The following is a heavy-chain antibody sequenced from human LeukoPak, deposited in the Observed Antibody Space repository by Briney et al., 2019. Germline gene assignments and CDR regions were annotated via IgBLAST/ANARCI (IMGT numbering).Heavy chain of an antibody. CDR3: ARGVGVYYYYYYMDV. J-gene: IGHJ6*03. CDR2: MNPNSGNT. Sequence: ASVKVSCKASGYAFTSYDINWVRQATGQGLEWMGWMNPNSGNTGYAQKFQGRVTITRNTSISTAYMELSSLRSEDTAVYYCARGVGVYYYYYYMDVWGKGTTVTVSS. CDR1: GYAFTSYD. V-gene: IGHV1-8*03. D-gene: IGHD1-26*01.